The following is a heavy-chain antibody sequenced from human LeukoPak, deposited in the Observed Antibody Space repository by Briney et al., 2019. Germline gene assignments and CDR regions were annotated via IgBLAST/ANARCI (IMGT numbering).Heavy chain of an antibody. Sequence: PGGSLRLSCAASGFTLSSYAMSWVRQAPGKGLEWVSAISGSGGSTYYADSVKGRFTISRDNSKNTLYLQMNSLRAEDTAVYYCATVTYYYDSSGFPVPWGQGTLVTVSS. D-gene: IGHD3-22*01. V-gene: IGHV3-23*01. CDR3: ATVTYYYDSSGFPVP. CDR1: GFTLSSYA. CDR2: ISGSGGST. J-gene: IGHJ5*02.